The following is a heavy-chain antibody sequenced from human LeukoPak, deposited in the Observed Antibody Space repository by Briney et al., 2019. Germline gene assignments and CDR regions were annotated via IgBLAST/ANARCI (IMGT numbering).Heavy chain of an antibody. Sequence: GGSLRLSCAASGFTFSSYSMNWVRQAPGKGLEWVSYISASGSRTSYADSVKGRFTVSRDNAKNSLYLQMNSLRAEDTAVYYCARVNGKALDYWGQGTLVTVSS. CDR3: ARVNGKALDY. CDR2: ISASGSRT. V-gene: IGHV3-48*04. J-gene: IGHJ4*02. CDR1: GFTFSSYS. D-gene: IGHD1-1*01.